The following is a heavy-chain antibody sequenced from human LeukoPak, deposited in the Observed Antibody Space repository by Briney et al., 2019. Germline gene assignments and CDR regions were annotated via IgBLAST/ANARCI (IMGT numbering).Heavy chain of an antibody. CDR2: IYTSGST. D-gene: IGHD3-10*01. J-gene: IGHJ4*02. CDR3: ARVYYYGSGSTAKYYFDY. CDR1: GGSISSYY. Sequence: SETLSLTCTVSGGSISSYYWSWIRQPAGKGLEGIGRIYTSGSTDYNPSLKSRVTMSVDTSKNQFSLKLSSVTAADTAVYYCARVYYYGSGSTAKYYFDYWGQGTLVTVSS. V-gene: IGHV4-4*07.